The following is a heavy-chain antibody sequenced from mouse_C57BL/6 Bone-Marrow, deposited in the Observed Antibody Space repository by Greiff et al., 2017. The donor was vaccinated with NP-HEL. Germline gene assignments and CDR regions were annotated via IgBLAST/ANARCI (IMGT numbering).Heavy chain of an antibody. CDR3: ARYDDGAWFAY. J-gene: IGHJ3*01. CDR2: IHPNSGST. CDR1: GYTFTSYW. Sequence: VQLQQPGAELVKPGASVKLSCKASGYTFTSYWMHWVKQRPGQGLEWIGMIHPNSGSTNYNEKFKSKATLTVDKSSSTAYMQLSSLTSEDSAVYYCARYDDGAWFAYWGQGTLVTVSA. V-gene: IGHV1-64*01. D-gene: IGHD2-12*01.